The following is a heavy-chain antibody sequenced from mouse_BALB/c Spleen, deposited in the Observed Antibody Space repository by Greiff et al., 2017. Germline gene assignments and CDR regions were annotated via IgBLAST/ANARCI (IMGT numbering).Heavy chain of an antibody. V-gene: IGHV5-6-3*01. D-gene: IGHD1-2*01. CDR2: INSNGGST. CDR3: ARDKYYGVGYFDV. Sequence: EVQLVESGGGLVKPGGSLKLSCAASGFTFSSYGMSWVRQTPDKRLELVATINSNGGSTYYPDSVKGRFTISRDNAKNTLYLQMSSLKSEDTAMYYCARDKYYGVGYFDVWGAGTTVTVSS. CDR1: GFTFSSYG. J-gene: IGHJ1*01.